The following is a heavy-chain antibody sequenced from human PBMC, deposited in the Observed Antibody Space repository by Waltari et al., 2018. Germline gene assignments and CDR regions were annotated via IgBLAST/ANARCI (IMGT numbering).Heavy chain of an antibody. D-gene: IGHD7-27*01. J-gene: IGHJ4*02. CDR3: TMAPDVPVRPTWG. Sequence: EVQLVESGGGLVKPGGSLRLPCAASGFTFSLVGMNWVRQAPGRGLEWVSTISSSGSYIYYADSVKGRFTISRDNAKNSVYLQMNSLRVDDTAVYHCTMAPDVPVRPTWGWGQGSLVTVSS. CDR1: GFTFSLVG. CDR2: ISSSGSYI. V-gene: IGHV3-21*06.